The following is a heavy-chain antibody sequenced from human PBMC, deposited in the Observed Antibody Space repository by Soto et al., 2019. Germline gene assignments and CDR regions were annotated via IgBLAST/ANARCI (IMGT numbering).Heavy chain of an antibody. J-gene: IGHJ2*01. Sequence: QVQLVESGAEVKKPGASVRVSCKASGYTFTSYDINWVRQATGQGLEWMGWMNPNSGNTGYAQKFQGRVTMTRNTSIGTAYMELSSLRSEDTAVYYCARIPIVSGWTDYWYFDLWGRGTLVTVSS. CDR1: GYTFTSYD. D-gene: IGHD6-19*01. CDR2: MNPNSGNT. V-gene: IGHV1-8*01. CDR3: ARIPIVSGWTDYWYFDL.